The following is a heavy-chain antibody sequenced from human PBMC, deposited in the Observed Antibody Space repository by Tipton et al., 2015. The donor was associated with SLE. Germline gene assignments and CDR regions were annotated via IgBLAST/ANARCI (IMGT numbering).Heavy chain of an antibody. D-gene: IGHD3/OR15-3a*01. Sequence: GLVKPSETLSLTCTVSGASISNATYFWGWIRQPPGKGLEWIGYIYSSESTYYNPSLRSRVTISADTSKNQFSLKLSSATAADTAVYYCARAPGLDRDYYYYYYMDVWGKGTTVTVSS. CDR1: GASISNATYF. CDR3: ARAPGLDRDYYYYYYMDV. J-gene: IGHJ6*03. CDR2: IYSSEST. V-gene: IGHV4-39*07.